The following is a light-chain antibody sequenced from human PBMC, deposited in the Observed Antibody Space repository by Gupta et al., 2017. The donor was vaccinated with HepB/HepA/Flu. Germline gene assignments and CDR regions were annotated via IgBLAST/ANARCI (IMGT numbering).Light chain of an antibody. Sequence: SFLPTQPHSVSVAPGKTPRITCGGDNIGSDGVHWYQQVPGQAPVLVISYNRDRPSGIPERFSGSKSGNSATLTISGVEAGDEADYYCQSWNSDSDHVLFGGGTKLTVL. V-gene: IGLV3-21*04. CDR3: QSWNSDSDHVL. J-gene: IGLJ2*01. CDR2: YNR. CDR1: NIGSDG.